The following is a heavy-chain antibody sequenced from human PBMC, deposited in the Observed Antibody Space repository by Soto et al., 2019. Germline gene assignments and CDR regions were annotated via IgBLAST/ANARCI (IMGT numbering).Heavy chain of an antibody. CDR3: AGDLNIHLGELSWYY. J-gene: IGHJ4*02. V-gene: IGHV1-69*02. CDR1: GGTFSSYT. CDR2: IIPILGIA. D-gene: IGHD3-16*02. Sequence: QVQLVQSGAEVKKPGSSVKVSCKASGGTFSSYTISWVRQAPGQGLEWMGRIIPILGIANYAQEFQGRVTMTADKPTSTADMELSSLRSEDTAVYYGAGDLNIHLGELSWYYWGQGTLVTVSS.